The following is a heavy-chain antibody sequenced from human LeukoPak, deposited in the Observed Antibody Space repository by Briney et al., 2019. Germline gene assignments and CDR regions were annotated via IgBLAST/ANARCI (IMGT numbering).Heavy chain of an antibody. Sequence: PGGSLRLSCAASGFTFSSYAMSWVRQAPGKGLEWVSAISGSGGSTYYADSVKGRFTIPRDNTKNTLYLQMNSLRAEDTAVYYCAKEKGSGSFDYYYGMDVWGQGTTVTVSS. V-gene: IGHV3-23*01. CDR1: GFTFSSYA. D-gene: IGHD3-10*01. J-gene: IGHJ6*02. CDR2: ISGSGGST. CDR3: AKEKGSGSFDYYYGMDV.